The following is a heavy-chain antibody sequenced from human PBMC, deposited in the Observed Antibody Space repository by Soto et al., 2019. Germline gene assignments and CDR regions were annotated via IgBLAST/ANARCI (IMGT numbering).Heavy chain of an antibody. Sequence: PGGSLRLSCAATGFTFGSYWRSWVRQAPGKGLEWVANIKQDGSEKYYVDSAKGRFTISRDNAKDSLHLQMKSLRAEDTAVYYCARGFNSALDVWGQGKMVTVSS. CDR3: ARGFNSALDV. D-gene: IGHD6-13*01. J-gene: IGHJ3*01. CDR2: IKQDGSEK. CDR1: GFTFGSYW. V-gene: IGHV3-7*01.